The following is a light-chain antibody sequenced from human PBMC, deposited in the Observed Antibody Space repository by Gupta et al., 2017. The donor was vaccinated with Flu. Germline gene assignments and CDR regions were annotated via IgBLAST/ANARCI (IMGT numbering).Light chain of an antibody. CDR1: QNIHNF. V-gene: IGKV1-39*01. J-gene: IGKJ2*01. Sequence: SSLAASVGDRVTITCRTSQNIHNFLNWYQKKPGEAPKLLISGASSWQRGVPSRFGGSGTGTEFTLTINTVQPEDSATYFCQQSYDNPPYTFGQGTKLE. CDR2: GAS. CDR3: QQSYDNPPYT.